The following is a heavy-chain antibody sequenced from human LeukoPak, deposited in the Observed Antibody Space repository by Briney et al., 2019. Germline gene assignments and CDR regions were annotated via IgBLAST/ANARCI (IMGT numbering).Heavy chain of an antibody. Sequence: GGSLRLSCAASGFSFSSYAMTWVRQAPGKGLEWVSSISSSGVNTYLADSVQGRFTISRDNSKNTLYLQMNTLRVEDTAVYFCAKFTYTSSSRAFDYWGQGTGVTVSS. CDR2: ISSSGVNT. V-gene: IGHV3-23*01. CDR1: GFSFSSYA. J-gene: IGHJ4*02. CDR3: AKFTYTSSSRAFDY. D-gene: IGHD6-6*01.